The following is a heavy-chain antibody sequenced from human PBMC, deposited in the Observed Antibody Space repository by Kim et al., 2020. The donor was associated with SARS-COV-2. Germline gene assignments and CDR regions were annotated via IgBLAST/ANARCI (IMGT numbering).Heavy chain of an antibody. CDR3: ARAPYIVVVVAATRDYYYYGMDV. J-gene: IGHJ6*02. CDR2: IIPIFGTA. D-gene: IGHD2-15*01. V-gene: IGHV1-69*13. Sequence: SVKVSCKASGGTFSSYAISWVRQAPGQGLEWMGGIIPIFGTANYAQKFQGRVTITADESTSTAYMELSSLRSEDTAVYYCARAPYIVVVVAATRDYYYYGMDVWGQGTTVTVSS. CDR1: GGTFSSYA.